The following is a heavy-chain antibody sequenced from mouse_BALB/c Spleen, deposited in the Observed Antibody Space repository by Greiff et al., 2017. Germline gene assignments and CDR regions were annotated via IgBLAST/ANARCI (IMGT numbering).Heavy chain of an antibody. CDR1: GFSLTSYG. J-gene: IGHJ1*01. V-gene: IGHV2-9*02. D-gene: IGHD1-1*01. CDR2: IWAGGST. Sequence: VQLVESGPGLVAPSQSLSITCTVSGFSLTSYGVHWVRQPPGKGLEWLGVIWAGGSTNYNSALMSRLSISKDNSKSQVFLKMNSLQTDDTAMYYCARIYYYGSSSHWYFDVWGAGTTVTVSS. CDR3: ARIYYYGSSSHWYFDV.